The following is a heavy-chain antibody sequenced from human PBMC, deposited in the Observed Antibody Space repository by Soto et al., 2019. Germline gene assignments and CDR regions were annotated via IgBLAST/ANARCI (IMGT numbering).Heavy chain of an antibody. CDR1: GGSIRSYY. Sequence: QVQLQESGPGLVKPSETLSLTCTVSGGSIRSYYWSWIRQPPGKGLEWIGYIYYSGSTNYNPSLKSRVTISVDPSKNQFSLKLSSVTAADTAVYYCARRYGSAFDYWGQGTLVTVSS. D-gene: IGHD1-26*01. CDR3: ARRYGSAFDY. V-gene: IGHV4-59*08. CDR2: IYYSGST. J-gene: IGHJ4*02.